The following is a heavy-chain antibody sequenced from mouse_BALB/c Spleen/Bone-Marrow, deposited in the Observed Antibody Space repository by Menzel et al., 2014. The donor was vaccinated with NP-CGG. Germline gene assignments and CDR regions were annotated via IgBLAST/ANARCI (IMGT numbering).Heavy chain of an antibody. V-gene: IGHV2-6-2*01. J-gene: IGHJ4*01. Sequence: VQRVESGPDLVAPSQSLSITCTVSGFSLTSYGVHWVRQXPGKGLEWLVVIWSDGSTTYNSALKSRLSISKDNSKSQVFLKMNSLQTDDTAMYYCXXXXXGXXDXWGXGTSVTXSS. CDR2: IWSDGST. CDR1: GFSLTSYG. CDR3: XXXXXGXXDX.